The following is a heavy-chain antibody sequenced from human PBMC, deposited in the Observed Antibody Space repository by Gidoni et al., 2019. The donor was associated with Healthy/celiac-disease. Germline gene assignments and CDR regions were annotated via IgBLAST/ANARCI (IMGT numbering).Heavy chain of an antibody. Sequence: EVQLVESGGGLVQPGGSLSLSCAASGFTVSSNYMSWVRQAPGKGLEWVSVIYSGGSTYYADSVKGRFTISRDNSKNTLYLQMNSLRAEDTAVYYCARSPRIAVAGTMGAFDIWGQGTMVTVSS. CDR1: GFTVSSNY. V-gene: IGHV3-66*01. J-gene: IGHJ3*02. CDR3: ARSPRIAVAGTMGAFDI. D-gene: IGHD6-19*01. CDR2: IYSGGST.